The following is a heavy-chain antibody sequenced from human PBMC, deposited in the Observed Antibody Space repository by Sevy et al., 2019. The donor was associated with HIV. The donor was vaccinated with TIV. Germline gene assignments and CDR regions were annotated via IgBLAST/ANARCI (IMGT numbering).Heavy chain of an antibody. Sequence: GGSLRLSCAASGFTFRNDGMHWVRQAPGKGLEWVAVIWYDGSNKEYADSVKGRFTISRDNSKNTLYLEMNSLRAEDTAVYYCARDPGNNYSFYYFDDWGQGTLVTVSS. CDR1: GFTFRNDG. CDR3: ARDPGNNYSFYYFDD. V-gene: IGHV3-33*01. D-gene: IGHD1-1*01. CDR2: IWYDGSNK. J-gene: IGHJ4*02.